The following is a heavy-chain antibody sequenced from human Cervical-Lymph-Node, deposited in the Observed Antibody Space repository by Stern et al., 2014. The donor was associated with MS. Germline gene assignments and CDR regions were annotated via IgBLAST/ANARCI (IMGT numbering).Heavy chain of an antibody. D-gene: IGHD1-14*01. CDR3: ARIKFARRTPSDS. CDR1: GFTFSDYY. V-gene: IGHV3-11*01. CDR2: ITSSGRTI. Sequence: VQLLESGGGLVKPGGSLRLSCAASGFTFSDYYMTWFRQAPGQGLEWISYITSSGRTIYYADSVKGRFTISRDNAKNSLYLQMNSLRAEDTAVYYCARIKFARRTPSDSWGQGTLVTVSS. J-gene: IGHJ4*02.